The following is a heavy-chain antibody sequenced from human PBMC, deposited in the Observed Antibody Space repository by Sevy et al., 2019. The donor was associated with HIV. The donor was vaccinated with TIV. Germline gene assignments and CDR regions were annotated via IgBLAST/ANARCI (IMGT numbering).Heavy chain of an antibody. V-gene: IGHV3-53*01. Sequence: GGSLRLSCTASGFTVSNNYMSWVRQAPGKGLEWVSAIYAGGNTYYADSVKGRFTISRDKSKNTVYLQMNNMRVEDTGVYYCARETLSGYDLWGQGTLVTVSS. J-gene: IGHJ4*02. CDR2: IYAGGNT. D-gene: IGHD5-12*01. CDR1: GFTVSNNY. CDR3: ARETLSGYDL.